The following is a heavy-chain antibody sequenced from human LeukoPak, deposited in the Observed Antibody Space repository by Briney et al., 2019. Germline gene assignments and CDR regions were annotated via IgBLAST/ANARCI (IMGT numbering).Heavy chain of an antibody. CDR1: GGSITFGSYY. J-gene: IGHJ4*02. V-gene: IGHV4-61*02. CDR2: IYTSGRT. D-gene: IGHD3-16*02. CDR3: ARARVIPASFDD. Sequence: SETLPLACTVSGGSITFGSYYWTWIRQPAGKGLEWIGRIYTSGRTFYNPSLKSRVTISMDTSMNQFSLRLNSVTAADTAVYYCARARVIPASFDDWGQGALVTVSS.